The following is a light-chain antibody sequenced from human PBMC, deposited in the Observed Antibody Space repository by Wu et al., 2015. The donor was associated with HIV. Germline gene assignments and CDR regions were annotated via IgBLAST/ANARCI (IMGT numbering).Light chain of an antibody. Sequence: EIVMTQSPATLSVSPGGRVTPSCRASQIIATNLAWYQQKPGQPPRLLIYDASTRATGFPARFSGGGSGTEFTLTINTLQSGDVAVYYCQQYNDWPQTFGQGTKVEI. CDR2: DAS. CDR1: QIIATN. J-gene: IGKJ1*01. CDR3: QQYNDWPQT. V-gene: IGKV3-15*01.